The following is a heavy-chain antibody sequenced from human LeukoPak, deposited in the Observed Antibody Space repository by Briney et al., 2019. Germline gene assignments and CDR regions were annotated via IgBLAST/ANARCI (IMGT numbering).Heavy chain of an antibody. CDR2: IYPGVSDT. D-gene: IGHD5-24*01. CDR3: ARCDLGDGYNPHFDY. Sequence: GESLKISCKGSGYNFTSYCIGWVRQMPGKGLEWMGIIYPGVSDTRYSPSFQGQVTISADKSISTAYLQWSSLKASDTAMYYCARCDLGDGYNPHFDYWGQGTLVTVSS. CDR1: GYNFTSYC. V-gene: IGHV5-51*01. J-gene: IGHJ4*02.